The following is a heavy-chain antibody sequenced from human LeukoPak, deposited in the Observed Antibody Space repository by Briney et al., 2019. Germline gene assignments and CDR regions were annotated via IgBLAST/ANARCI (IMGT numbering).Heavy chain of an antibody. D-gene: IGHD6-19*01. CDR2: ISGSGGST. CDR1: GFTFSSYG. Sequence: PAGSLRLSCAASGFTFSSYGMSWVRQAPGKGLEWVSAISGSGGSTYYADSVKGRFTISRDNSKNTLYLQMNSLRAEDTAVYYCAKAGYSSGWPPDYWGQGTLVTVSS. J-gene: IGHJ4*02. V-gene: IGHV3-23*01. CDR3: AKAGYSSGWPPDY.